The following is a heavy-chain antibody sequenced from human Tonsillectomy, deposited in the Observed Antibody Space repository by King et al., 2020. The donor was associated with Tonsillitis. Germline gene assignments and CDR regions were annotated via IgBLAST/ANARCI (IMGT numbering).Heavy chain of an antibody. CDR1: GITLSTFW. Sequence: VQLVESGGGLVQPGGSLRLSCTASGITLSTFWMTWVRQAPGKGLEWVADIKRDGSQKHYVDSVEGRFAISRDNAKNSLYLQMNSLRAEDTAVYYCARDMTPSDGDMYYDAFDIWGRGTMVTVSS. V-gene: IGHV3-7*03. J-gene: IGHJ3*02. D-gene: IGHD3-10*01. CDR3: ARDMTPSDGDMYYDAFDI. CDR2: IKRDGSQK.